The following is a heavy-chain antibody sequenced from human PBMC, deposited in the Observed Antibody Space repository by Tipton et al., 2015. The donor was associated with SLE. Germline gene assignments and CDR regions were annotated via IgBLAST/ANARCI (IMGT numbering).Heavy chain of an antibody. D-gene: IGHD3-22*01. Sequence: TLSLTCIDSGDSISSSSYYWGWIRQPPGKGLEWVGTVYYTGNTFYNPSLKSRVTISVDTSKNQFSLNLSSVTAADTAVYYCARDEYRYDTTGYHLLGHFDFWGQGTLVTVSS. J-gene: IGHJ4*02. V-gene: IGHV4-39*07. CDR2: VYYTGNT. CDR1: GDSISSSSYY. CDR3: ARDEYRYDTTGYHLLGHFDF.